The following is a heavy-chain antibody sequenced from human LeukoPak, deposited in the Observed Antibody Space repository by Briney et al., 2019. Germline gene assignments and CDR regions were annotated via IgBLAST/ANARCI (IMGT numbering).Heavy chain of an antibody. D-gene: IGHD6-13*01. CDR1: GGSFSGYY. CDR2: INHSGST. J-gene: IGHJ6*03. Sequence: PSETLSLTCAVYGGSFSGYYWSWIRQPPGKGLEWIGEINHSGSTNYNPSLKSRVTISVDTSKNQFSLKLSSVTAADTAVYYCASLYSSSRPRYYMDVWGKGTTVTASS. V-gene: IGHV4-34*01. CDR3: ASLYSSSRPRYYMDV.